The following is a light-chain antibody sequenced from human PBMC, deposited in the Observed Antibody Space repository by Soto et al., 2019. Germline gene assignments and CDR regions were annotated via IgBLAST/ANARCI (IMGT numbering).Light chain of an antibody. CDR2: LGS. CDR3: MQALQTPPFT. CDR1: QSLLHSNGYNY. J-gene: IGKJ3*01. Sequence: DIVMTQSPLSLPVTPGEPASISCRSSQSLLHSNGYNYLDWYLQKPGQSPQLLIYLGSNRDSGVPDRFSGSGSGTDFTLKISRVEAEDVGVYYFMQALQTPPFTFGPGTKVDIK. V-gene: IGKV2-28*01.